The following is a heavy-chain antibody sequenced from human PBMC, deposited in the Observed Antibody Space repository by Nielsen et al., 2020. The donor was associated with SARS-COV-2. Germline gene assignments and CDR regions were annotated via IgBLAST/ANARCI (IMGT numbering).Heavy chain of an antibody. V-gene: IGHV4-39*01. CDR3: ARLNRRILEPLALASLRFDS. Sequence: SETLSLTCTVSGDSMRSSDYYWALIRQPPGKGLDWIGSIYYSGITYYNSSLKRRVSMSVDTPNNQFSLRLSSVTVADTAVYYCARLNRRILEPLALASLRFDSWGPGRLVTVSS. CDR2: IYYSGIT. CDR1: GDSMRSSDYY. J-gene: IGHJ4*02. D-gene: IGHD3-3*02.